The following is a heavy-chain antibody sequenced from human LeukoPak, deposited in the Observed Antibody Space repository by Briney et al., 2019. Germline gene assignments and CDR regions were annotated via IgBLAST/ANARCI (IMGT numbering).Heavy chain of an antibody. J-gene: IGHJ4*02. Sequence: SVKVSCTASGGTFSSYGISRVRQAPGQGLDWMGRISPIFDITNYAQNFQGRVTITADKSTSTAYMELSSLRSEDTAVYYCARGAAQYDSSGYQSSPFDYWGQGTLVTVSS. D-gene: IGHD3-22*01. CDR3: ARGAAQYDSSGYQSSPFDY. CDR2: ISPIFDIT. V-gene: IGHV1-69*04. CDR1: GGTFSSYG.